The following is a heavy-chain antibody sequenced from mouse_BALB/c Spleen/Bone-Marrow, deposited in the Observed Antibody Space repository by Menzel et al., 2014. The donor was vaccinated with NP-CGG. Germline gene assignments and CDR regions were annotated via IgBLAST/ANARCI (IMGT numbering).Heavy chain of an antibody. V-gene: IGHV5-17*02. CDR1: GFTFSTFG. CDR2: ISSGSTAI. J-gene: IGHJ1*01. CDR3: ARGGNWDDFDV. D-gene: IGHD4-1*01. Sequence: DVMLVESGGGSVQPGGSRKLSCAASGFTFSTFGMHWVRQAPEKGLEWVAYISSGSTAIFYADTLKGRFTISRDNPENTLFLQMTSLRSEDTAMYYCARGGNWDDFDVWGAGTTVTVSS.